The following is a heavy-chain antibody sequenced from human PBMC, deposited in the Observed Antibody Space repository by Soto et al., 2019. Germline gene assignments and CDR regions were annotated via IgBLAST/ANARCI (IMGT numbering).Heavy chain of an antibody. CDR3: ARQVPFVYIWGSYTQIFVF. CDR2: IYPGDSDT. V-gene: IGHV5-51*01. D-gene: IGHD3-16*01. J-gene: IGHJ4*02. Sequence: PGESLKISCKGSGYSFTSYWIGWVRQMPGKGLEWMGIIYPGDSDTRYSPSFQGQVTISADKSISTAYLQWSSLKASGTAMYYCARQVPFVYIWGSYTQIFVFWGQGILVTVSS. CDR1: GYSFTSYW.